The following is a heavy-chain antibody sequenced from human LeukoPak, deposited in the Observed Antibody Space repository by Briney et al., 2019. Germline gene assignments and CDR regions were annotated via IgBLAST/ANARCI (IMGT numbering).Heavy chain of an antibody. CDR3: ARKGFVESTGWRGAFDV. Sequence: PSETLSLTCAVYGGSFSGYYWSWIRQPPGKGLEWIGEINHSGSTNYNPSLKGRVTISVDTSKNQFSLKLSSVTAADTAVYYCARKGFVESTGWRGAFDVWGQGTMVTVSS. D-gene: IGHD2-8*02. CDR1: GGSFSGYY. V-gene: IGHV4-34*01. CDR2: INHSGST. J-gene: IGHJ3*01.